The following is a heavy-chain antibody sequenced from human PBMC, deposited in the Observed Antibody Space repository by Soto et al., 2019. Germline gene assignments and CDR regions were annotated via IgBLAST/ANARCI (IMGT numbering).Heavy chain of an antibody. J-gene: IGHJ4*02. D-gene: IGHD3-3*01. CDR3: ARGPEITIFGVVTADY. CDR1: GFTFSSYS. CDR2: ISSSSSYI. Sequence: GGSLRLSCAASGFTFSSYSMNWVRQAPGKGLEWVSSISSSSSYIYYADSVKGRFTISRDNAKNSLYLQMNSLRAEDTAVYYCARGPEITIFGVVTADYWGQGTLVTVSS. V-gene: IGHV3-21*01.